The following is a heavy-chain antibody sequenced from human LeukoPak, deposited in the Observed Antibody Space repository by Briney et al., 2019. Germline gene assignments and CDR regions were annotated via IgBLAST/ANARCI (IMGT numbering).Heavy chain of an antibody. Sequence: GGSLRLSCAASGFTFSSYSMNWVRQAPGKGLEWVSSISSSSSYIYYADSVKGRFTISRDNAKNSLYLHMNSLRDEDTALYYCARPRYDSSGYYPFDYWGQETLLTVSS. J-gene: IGHJ4*02. CDR3: ARPRYDSSGYYPFDY. D-gene: IGHD3-22*01. CDR1: GFTFSSYS. CDR2: ISSSSSYI. V-gene: IGHV3-21*01.